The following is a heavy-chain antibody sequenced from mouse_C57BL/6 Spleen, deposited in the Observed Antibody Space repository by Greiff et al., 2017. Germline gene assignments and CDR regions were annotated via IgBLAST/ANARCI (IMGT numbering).Heavy chain of an antibody. J-gene: IGHJ4*01. CDR2: IDPETGGT. Sequence: QVQLQQSGAELVRPGASVTLSCKASGYTFTDYEMHWVKQTPVHGLEWIGAIDPETGGTAYNQKFKGKAILTADKASSTAYMELRSMTSEDSAVYYCTRYYYASRDYWGQGTSVTVSS. V-gene: IGHV1-15*01. CDR3: TRYYYASRDY. D-gene: IGHD1-1*01. CDR1: GYTFTDYE.